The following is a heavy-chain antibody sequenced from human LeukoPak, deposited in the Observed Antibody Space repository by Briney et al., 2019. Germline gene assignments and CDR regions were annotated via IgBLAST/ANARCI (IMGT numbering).Heavy chain of an antibody. CDR1: GFSFSDSY. CDR3: ARARDSPGIAVAGYCMDV. D-gene: IGHD6-19*01. V-gene: IGHV3-11*01. J-gene: IGHJ6*03. Sequence: GGSLRLSCAASGFSFSDSYMSWIRQAPGKGLEWVSYTSSSGSIVYYADSVKGRFTISRDNAKNPLYLQMNSLRAEDTAVYYCARARDSPGIAVAGYCMDVWGKGTTVTVSS. CDR2: TSSSGSIV.